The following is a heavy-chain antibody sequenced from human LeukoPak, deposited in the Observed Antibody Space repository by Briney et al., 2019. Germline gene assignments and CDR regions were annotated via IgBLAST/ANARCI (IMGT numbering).Heavy chain of an antibody. CDR3: ARERGGSHSPFDY. CDR1: GFVFSTYT. CDR2: ISSSNSYI. V-gene: IGHV3-21*01. J-gene: IGHJ4*02. D-gene: IGHD1-26*01. Sequence: PGGSLRLSCEASGFVFSTYTMNWVRQAPGKGLEWVSSISSSNSYIYYEDSLRGRFTVSRDNARNSLYLQMNSLRAEDTAMYYCARERGGSHSPFDYRGQGTLVSVSS.